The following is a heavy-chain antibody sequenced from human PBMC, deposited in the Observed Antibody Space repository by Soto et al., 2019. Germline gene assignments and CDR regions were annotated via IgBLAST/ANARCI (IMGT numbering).Heavy chain of an antibody. Sequence: PSETLSLTCTVSGGSISSSSYYWGWIRQPPGKGLEWIGSIYYSGSTYYNPSLKSRVTISVDTSKNQFSLKLSSVTAADTAVYYCVDILTGSPTAGVDYWGQGTLVTVSS. J-gene: IGHJ4*02. CDR1: GGSISSSSYY. V-gene: IGHV4-39*01. CDR3: VDILTGSPTAGVDY. D-gene: IGHD3-9*01. CDR2: IYYSGST.